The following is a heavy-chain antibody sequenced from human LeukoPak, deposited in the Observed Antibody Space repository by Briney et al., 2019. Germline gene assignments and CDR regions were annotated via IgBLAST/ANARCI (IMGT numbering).Heavy chain of an antibody. CDR3: ASCSRGGSCYSFDY. V-gene: IGHV1-69*13. CDR2: IIPIFGTA. CDR1: GGTFSSYA. D-gene: IGHD2-15*01. Sequence: ASVKVSCTASGGTFSSYAISWVRQAPGQGLEWMGGIIPIFGTANYAQKFQGRVTITADESTSTAYMELSSLRSEDTAVYYCASCSRGGSCYSFDYWGQGTLVTVSS. J-gene: IGHJ4*02.